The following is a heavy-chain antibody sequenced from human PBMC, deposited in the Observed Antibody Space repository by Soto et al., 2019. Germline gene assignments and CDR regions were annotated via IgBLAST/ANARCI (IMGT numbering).Heavy chain of an antibody. CDR1: GFTFSSYG. D-gene: IGHD3-22*01. J-gene: IGHJ3*02. Sequence: QVQLVESGGGVVQPGRSLRLSCAASGFTFSSYGMHWVRQAPGKGLEWVAVIWYDGSNKYYADSVKGRFTISRDNSKNTLYLQIIRLRAEDTAVYYCARTSDSSGNAFDIWGQGTMVTVSS. V-gene: IGHV3-33*01. CDR3: ARTSDSSGNAFDI. CDR2: IWYDGSNK.